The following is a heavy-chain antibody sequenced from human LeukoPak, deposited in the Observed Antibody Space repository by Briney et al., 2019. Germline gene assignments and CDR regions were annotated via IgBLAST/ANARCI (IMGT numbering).Heavy chain of an antibody. J-gene: IGHJ6*03. CDR2: ISSSSSYI. CDR1: GFTFSSYS. V-gene: IGHV3-21*01. CDR3: ARVGDSSSSLGINYYYYYMAV. D-gene: IGHD6-6*01. Sequence: KPGGSLRLSCAASGFTFSSYSMNWVRQAPGKGLEWVSSISSSSSYIYYADSVKGRFTISRDNAKNSLYLQMNSLRAEDTAVYYCARVGDSSSSLGINYYYYYMAVWGKGTTVTVSS.